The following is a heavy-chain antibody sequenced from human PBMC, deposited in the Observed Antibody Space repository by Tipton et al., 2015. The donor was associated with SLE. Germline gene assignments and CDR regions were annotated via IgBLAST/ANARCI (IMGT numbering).Heavy chain of an antibody. Sequence: SLRLSCAASGFTVSSNYMSRVRQAPGKGLEWVSVIYSGGSTYYADSVKGRFTISRDNSKNTLYLQMNSLRAEDTAVYYCARAPGIPHAFDIWGQGSMVTVSS. J-gene: IGHJ3*02. CDR3: ARAPGIPHAFDI. CDR1: GFTVSSNY. V-gene: IGHV3-53*05. D-gene: IGHD6-13*01. CDR2: IYSGGST.